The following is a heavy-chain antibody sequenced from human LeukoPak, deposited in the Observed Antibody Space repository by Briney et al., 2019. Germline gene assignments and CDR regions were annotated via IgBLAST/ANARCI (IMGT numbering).Heavy chain of an antibody. J-gene: IGHJ4*02. D-gene: IGHD6-13*01. CDR2: ISSSSSYT. CDR1: GFTFSDYY. CDR3: ARGPPWWEQRLVMYFDY. Sequence: PGGSLRLSCAASGFTFSDYYMSWIRQAPGKGLEWVPYISSSSSYTNYADSVKGRFTISRDNAKNSLYLQMNSLRAEDTAVYYCARGPPWWEQRLVMYFDYWGQGTLVTVSS. V-gene: IGHV3-11*06.